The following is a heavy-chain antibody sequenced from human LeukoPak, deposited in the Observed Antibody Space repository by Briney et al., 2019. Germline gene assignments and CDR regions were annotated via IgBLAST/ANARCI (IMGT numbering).Heavy chain of an antibody. CDR2: ISGSGGST. Sequence: ETLSLTCTVSGASISSYYWSWIRQPPGKGLEWVSAISGSGGSTYYADSVKGRFTISRDNSKNTLYLQMNSLRAEDTAVYYCAKVLSSGWYLGAFDIWGQGTMVTVSS. CDR3: AKVLSSGWYLGAFDI. V-gene: IGHV3-23*01. CDR1: GASISSYY. D-gene: IGHD6-19*01. J-gene: IGHJ3*02.